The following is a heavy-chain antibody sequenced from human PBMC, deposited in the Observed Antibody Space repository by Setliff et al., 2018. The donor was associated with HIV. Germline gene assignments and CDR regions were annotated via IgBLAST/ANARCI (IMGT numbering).Heavy chain of an antibody. V-gene: IGHV1-69*05. Sequence: GASVKVSCKASGGTFSSYVIRWVRQAPGQGTEWMGGNIPMYGVTNYAHKFQGRVTKTTDESTSSACMVLRCLSSEDTAVYYWALPYCSSGNCWSSASRPPAGCFDPWGQGTQVTGSS. J-gene: IGHJ5*02. CDR1: GGTFSSYV. D-gene: IGHD2-15*01. CDR3: ALPYCSSGNCWSSASRPPAGCFDP. CDR2: NIPMYGVT.